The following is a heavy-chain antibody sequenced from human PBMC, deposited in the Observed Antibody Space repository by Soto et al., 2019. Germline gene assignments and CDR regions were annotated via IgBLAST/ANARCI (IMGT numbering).Heavy chain of an antibody. Sequence: GGSLRLSCAASGFTFSSYALSWVRQAPGKGLEWVSTISDSGASTYYADSVKGRFTISRDNSKNTLYLQVSGLRVEDTAVYYCAKDRTSVGLPANNWFDPWGQGTLVTVSS. V-gene: IGHV3-23*01. CDR1: GFTFSSYA. CDR2: ISDSGAST. J-gene: IGHJ5*02. D-gene: IGHD2-21*02. CDR3: AKDRTSVGLPANNWFDP.